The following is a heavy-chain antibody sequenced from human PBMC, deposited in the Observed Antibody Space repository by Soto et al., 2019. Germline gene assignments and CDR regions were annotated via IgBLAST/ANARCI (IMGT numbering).Heavy chain of an antibody. D-gene: IGHD4-17*01. J-gene: IGHJ4*02. CDR3: ARYYGDYKNYFDY. V-gene: IGHV4-39*01. CDR1: GGSISSSHNF. Sequence: QLQLQESGPGLVKPSETLSLTCSVSGGSISSSHNFWGWIRQPPGKGLELIGSIFYSGDTYNNPALNSRVTLSVDTSKNQFSLKLHSVTAADTAVYYCARYYGDYKNYFDYWGQGSLVTVSS. CDR2: IFYSGDT.